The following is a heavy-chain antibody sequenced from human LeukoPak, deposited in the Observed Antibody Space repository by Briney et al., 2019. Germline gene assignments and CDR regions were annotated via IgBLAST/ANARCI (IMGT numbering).Heavy chain of an antibody. CDR3: VREYSSSSGRAFDI. CDR2: ISTDGSST. Sequence: GGSLRLSCAASGFTFSSYWVHWVRQAPGKGLVWVSRISTDGSSTNSADSVKGRLTISRDNAKNTLYLQMNSLRAEDTAVYYCVREYSSSSGRAFDIWGQGTMVTVSP. V-gene: IGHV3-74*01. CDR1: GFTFSSYW. J-gene: IGHJ3*02. D-gene: IGHD6-6*01.